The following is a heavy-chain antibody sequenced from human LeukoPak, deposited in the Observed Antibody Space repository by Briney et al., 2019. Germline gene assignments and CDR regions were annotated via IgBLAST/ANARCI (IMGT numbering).Heavy chain of an antibody. J-gene: IGHJ4*02. CDR2: INQDGGDK. CDR3: ARDVYGYTYGYYDY. Sequence: GGSLRLSCAASGFTFSRFWMSWVRQAPGKGLEWVANINQDGGDKYYVDSVKGRFTISRDNAKNSLDLQMNSLRAEDTAVYYCARDVYGYTYGYYDYWGQGILVTVSS. D-gene: IGHD5-18*01. V-gene: IGHV3-7*04. CDR1: GFTFSRFW.